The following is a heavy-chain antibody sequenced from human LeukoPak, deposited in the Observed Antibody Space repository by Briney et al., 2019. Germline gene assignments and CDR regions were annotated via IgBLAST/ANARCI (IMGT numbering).Heavy chain of an antibody. Sequence: SETLSLTCTVSGGSIISSSYYWGWIRQPPGKGLEWIGSIYYSGSTYYNPSLKSRVTISVDTSKNQFSLKLSSVTAADTAVYFCARQVVAVAGTGYFDYWGQGTLVTVSS. J-gene: IGHJ4*02. CDR3: ARQVVAVAGTGYFDY. D-gene: IGHD6-19*01. CDR1: GGSIISSSYY. V-gene: IGHV4-39*01. CDR2: IYYSGST.